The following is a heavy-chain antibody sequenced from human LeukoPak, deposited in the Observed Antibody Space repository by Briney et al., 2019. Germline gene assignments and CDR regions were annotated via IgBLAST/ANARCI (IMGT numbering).Heavy chain of an antibody. D-gene: IGHD2-2*01. CDR3: ARDLDIVVVPAALTDGDWFDP. CDR2: IYYSGST. J-gene: IGHJ5*02. V-gene: IGHV4-39*07. Sequence: PSETLSLTCTVSGGSISSSSYYWGWIRQPPGKGLEWIGSIYYSGSTYYNPSLKSRVTISVDTSKNQFSLKLSSVTAADTAVYYCARDLDIVVVPAALTDGDWFDPWGQGTLVTVSS. CDR1: GGSISSSSYY.